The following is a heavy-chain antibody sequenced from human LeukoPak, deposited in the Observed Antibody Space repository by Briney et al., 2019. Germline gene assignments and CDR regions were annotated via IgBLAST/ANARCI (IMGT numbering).Heavy chain of an antibody. CDR3: ARQGSGSSYYYYTFPY. J-gene: IGHJ4*02. Sequence: PSETLSLTCTVSGGSISSGDYYWSWIRQPPGTGLEWIGYIYYSGSTYYNPSLKSRVTMSVDTSKNHFYLELISVTAADTAVYYCARQGSGSSYYYYTFPYWGQGTLVTVSS. V-gene: IGHV4-30-4*01. CDR2: IYYSGST. CDR1: GGSISSGDYY. D-gene: IGHD1-26*01.